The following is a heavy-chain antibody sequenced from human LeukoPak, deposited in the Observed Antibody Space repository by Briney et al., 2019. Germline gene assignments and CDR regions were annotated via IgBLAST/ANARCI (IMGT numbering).Heavy chain of an antibody. CDR1: GFTFSSYS. Sequence: GGSLRLSCAASGFTFSSYSMNWVRQAPGKGLEWVSSISSSSSYIYYADSVKGRFTISRDNAKNSLHLQMNSLRAEDTAVYYCARRVEVFGCTSTSCYTGAFDIWGQGTMVTVSS. CDR2: ISSSSSYI. V-gene: IGHV3-21*06. J-gene: IGHJ3*02. D-gene: IGHD2-2*02. CDR3: ARRVEVFGCTSTSCYTGAFDI.